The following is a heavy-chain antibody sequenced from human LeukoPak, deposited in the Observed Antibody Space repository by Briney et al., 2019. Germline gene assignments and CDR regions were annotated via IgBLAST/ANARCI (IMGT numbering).Heavy chain of an antibody. D-gene: IGHD3-22*01. CDR1: GFTFDEYG. J-gene: IGHJ4*02. CDR3: ARDVLYDSSGYYSDY. V-gene: IGHV3-20*04. CDR2: INWNGSST. Sequence: PGGSLRLSCAASGFTFDEYGMSWVRQAPGKGLEWVSGINWNGSSTGYADSVKGRFTISRDNTKKSLYLQMNSLRAEDTALYYCARDVLYDSSGYYSDYWGQGTLVTVSS.